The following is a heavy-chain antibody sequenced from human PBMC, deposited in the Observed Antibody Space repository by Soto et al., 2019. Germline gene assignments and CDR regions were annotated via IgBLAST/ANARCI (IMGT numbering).Heavy chain of an antibody. CDR2: ISSRGSSI. Sequence: PGGSLRLSCAVSGFTFSDYYMSWIRQAPGKGLEWVSYISSRGSSIYYADSVKGRFTISRDNAKNSLYLQMNGLRAEDTAVYYCARGCYDFWSGYYISPYGMDVWGQGTTVTV. V-gene: IGHV3-11*01. CDR3: ARGCYDFWSGYYISPYGMDV. J-gene: IGHJ6*02. CDR1: GFTFSDYY. D-gene: IGHD3-3*01.